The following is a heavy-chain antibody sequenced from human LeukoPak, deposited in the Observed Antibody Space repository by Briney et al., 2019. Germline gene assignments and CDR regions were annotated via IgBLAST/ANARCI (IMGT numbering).Heavy chain of an antibody. CDR1: GGSISSSTYY. CDR3: ATPYSGGYHGLDI. CDR2: IYYSGST. Sequence: SETLSLTCTVSGGSISSSTYYWGWIRQPLGKGLKWIGSIYYSGSTYYNPSLKSRVTISVDTSKNQFSLKLNSVTAADTAVYYCATPYSGGYHGLDIWGQGTMVTVSS. V-gene: IGHV4-39*01. J-gene: IGHJ3*02. D-gene: IGHD1-26*01.